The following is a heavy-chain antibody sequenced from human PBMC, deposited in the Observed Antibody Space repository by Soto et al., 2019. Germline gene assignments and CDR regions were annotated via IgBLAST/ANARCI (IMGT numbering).Heavy chain of an antibody. CDR3: ARGPTTGGYYYGMDV. D-gene: IGHD1-1*01. J-gene: IGHJ6*02. CDR1: GGSVSSYY. V-gene: IGHV4-59*02. Sequence: SETLSLTCTVSGGSVSSYYWSWIRQPPGKGLEWIGYIYYSGSTNYNPSLKSRVTISVDTSKNQFSLKLSSVTAADTAVYYCARGPTTGGYYYGMDVWGQGTTVTVSS. CDR2: IYYSGST.